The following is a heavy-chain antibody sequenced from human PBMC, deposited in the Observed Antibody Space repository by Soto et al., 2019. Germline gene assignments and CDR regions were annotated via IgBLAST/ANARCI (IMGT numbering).Heavy chain of an antibody. Sequence: PGGSLRLSCAASGFTFSSYAMHWVRQAPGKGLEWVAVISYDGSNKYYADSVKGRFTISRDASKNTLYLQIDSLRVEDTAIYYCARAPFGTTRDFDFWGQGTLVTVSS. D-gene: IGHD1-1*01. J-gene: IGHJ4*02. V-gene: IGHV3-30-3*01. CDR3: ARAPFGTTRDFDF. CDR1: GFTFSSYA. CDR2: ISYDGSNK.